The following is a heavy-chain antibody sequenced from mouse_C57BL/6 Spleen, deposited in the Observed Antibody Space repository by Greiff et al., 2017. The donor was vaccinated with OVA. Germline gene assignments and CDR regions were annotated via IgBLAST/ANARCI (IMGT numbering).Heavy chain of an antibody. J-gene: IGHJ3*01. CDR2: ISSGSSTI. V-gene: IGHV5-17*01. CDR3: ARGGRSAWFAY. CDR1: GFTFSDYG. Sequence: EVHLVESGGGLVKPGGSLKLSCAASGFTFSDYGMHWVRQAPEKGLEWVAYISSGSSTIYYADTVKGRFTISRDNAKNTLFLQMTSLRSEDTAMYYCARGGRSAWFAYWGQGTLVTVSA.